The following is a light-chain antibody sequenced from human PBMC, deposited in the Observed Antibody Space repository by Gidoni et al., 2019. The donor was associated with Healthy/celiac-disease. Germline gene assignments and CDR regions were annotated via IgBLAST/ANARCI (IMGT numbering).Light chain of an antibody. Sequence: DIQMTQSPSSLSASVGDRVTITCRASQGISNYLVWYQQKPEKLPNLLIYAASTLQSGVPSRFSGSGSGTDFTLTISSLQPEDVATYYCQKYNSAPRTFGQGTKVEIK. CDR1: QGISNY. CDR2: AAS. J-gene: IGKJ1*01. V-gene: IGKV1-27*01. CDR3: QKYNSAPRT.